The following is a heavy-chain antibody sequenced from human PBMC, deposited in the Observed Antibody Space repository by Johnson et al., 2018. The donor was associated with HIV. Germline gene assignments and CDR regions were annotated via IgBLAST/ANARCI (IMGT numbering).Heavy chain of an antibody. D-gene: IGHD6-19*01. CDR2: IRSKAYGGTT. CDR1: GFTFCDYA. J-gene: IGHJ3*02. CDR3: TREAPYSSGPRGDI. Sequence: VKLVESGGGLVQPGRSLRLSCIASGFTFCDYAMSWVRQAPGEGLEWVGFIRSKAYGGTTEYAASVKDRFTISRDDSKSIAYLQMNSLKTEDTAVYYCTREAPYSSGPRGDIWGQGTMVTVSS. V-gene: IGHV3-49*04.